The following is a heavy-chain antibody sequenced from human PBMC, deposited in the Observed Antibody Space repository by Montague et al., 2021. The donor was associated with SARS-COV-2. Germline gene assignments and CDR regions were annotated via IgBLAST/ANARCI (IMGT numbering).Heavy chain of an antibody. D-gene: IGHD2/OR15-2a*01. CDR1: SGSLSNYY. V-gene: IGHV4-4*09. J-gene: IGHJ4*02. Sequence: SETLSTCTVSSGSLSNYYWSWIRQSPDKGLEWIGYMYETGNMIYNPSLRSRVSISADTSKSQFSLRLTSVTAADSARYYCARNMAYWGQGVLVTV. CDR2: MYETGNM. CDR3: ARNMAY.